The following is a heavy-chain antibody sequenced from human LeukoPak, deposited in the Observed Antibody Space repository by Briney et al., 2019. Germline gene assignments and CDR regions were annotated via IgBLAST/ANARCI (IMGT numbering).Heavy chain of an antibody. Sequence: GALGPSFATSGFPVSSYSINWVRPAPGKGLEGVSSINRRSTYIYYADSVKGRFTVSRDNAKNSLYLQMNSLRAEDTAVYYCARDARYCSSTSCYYYYGMDVWGQGTTFTVSS. CDR3: ARDARYCSSTSCYYYYGMDV. CDR2: INRRSTYI. D-gene: IGHD2-2*01. V-gene: IGHV3-21*01. J-gene: IGHJ6*02. CDR1: GFPVSSYS.